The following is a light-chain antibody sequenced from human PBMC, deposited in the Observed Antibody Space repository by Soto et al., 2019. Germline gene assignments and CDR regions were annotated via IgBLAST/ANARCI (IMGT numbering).Light chain of an antibody. V-gene: IGKV3-20*01. J-gene: IGKJ1*01. CDR1: QSVSSSY. CDR2: GAS. Sequence: IGLSQSPGTLSLTPGERATLSCRASQSVSSSYLAWYQQKPGQAPRLLIYGASSRATGIPDRFSGSGSGTDFTLTISRLEPEDFAVYYCQQYGSSPTWTFGPGTMVDIK. CDR3: QQYGSSPTWT.